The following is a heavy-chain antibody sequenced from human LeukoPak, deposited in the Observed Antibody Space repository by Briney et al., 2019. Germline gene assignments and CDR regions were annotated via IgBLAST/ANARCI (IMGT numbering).Heavy chain of an antibody. V-gene: IGHV3-73*01. D-gene: IGHD3-10*01. CDR3: TRHNRYSGVLDY. Sequence: PGGSLRLSCAASGFTFSGSAMHWVRQASGKGLEWVGRIRSKANSYATAYAASVKGRFTISRDDSKNTAYLQMNSLKTEDTAVYYCTRHNRYSGVLDYWGQGTLVTVSS. CDR1: GFTFSGSA. CDR2: IRSKANSYAT. J-gene: IGHJ4*02.